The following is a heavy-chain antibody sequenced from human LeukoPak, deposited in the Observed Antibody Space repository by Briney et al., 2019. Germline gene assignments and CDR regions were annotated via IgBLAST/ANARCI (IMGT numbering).Heavy chain of an antibody. CDR2: IKQDGSEK. CDR3: ARVVTSYYFDY. D-gene: IGHD4-17*01. CDR1: GFTFSSYS. Sequence: GGSLRLSCAASGFTFSSYSMNWVRQAPGKGLEWVANIKQDGSEKYYVDSVKGRFTISRDNAKNSLYLQMNSLRAEDTAVYYCARVVTSYYFDYWGQGTLVTVSS. J-gene: IGHJ4*02. V-gene: IGHV3-7*01.